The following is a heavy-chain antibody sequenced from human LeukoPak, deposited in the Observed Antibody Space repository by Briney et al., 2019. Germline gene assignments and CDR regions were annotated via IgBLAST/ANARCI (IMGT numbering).Heavy chain of an antibody. Sequence: PGGSLRLSCAASGFTFSTYIMNWVRQTPGKGLEWVSVIYGAGAGITYYIDSVKGRFTISRDNSRNTVYLQMNSLRAEDTAVYYCARELGDWGQGTLVTVSS. J-gene: IGHJ4*02. V-gene: IGHV3-53*01. CDR1: GFTFSTYI. CDR3: ARELGD. CDR2: IYGAGAGIT.